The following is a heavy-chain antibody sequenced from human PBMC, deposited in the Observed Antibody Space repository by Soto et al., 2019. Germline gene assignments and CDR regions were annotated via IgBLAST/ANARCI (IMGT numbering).Heavy chain of an antibody. CDR1: GSTFSVYS. J-gene: IGHJ6*02. CDR2: IKEDGSEK. CDR3: ARASHWSSGYYHYYYAMDV. V-gene: IGHV3-7*01. Sequence: QPGGSLRLSCAASGSTFSVYSMTWVRQAPGKGLEWVANIKEDGSEKYYVDSVKGRFTISRDNAKNSLYLRMNSLRAEDTAVYYCARASHWSSGYYHYYYAMDVWGQGTTVTVS. D-gene: IGHD3-22*01.